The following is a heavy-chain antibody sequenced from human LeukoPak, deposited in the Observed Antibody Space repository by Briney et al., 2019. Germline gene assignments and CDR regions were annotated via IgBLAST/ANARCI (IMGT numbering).Heavy chain of an antibody. D-gene: IGHD2-15*01. Sequence: PGGSLRLSCAASGFTFSSYAMHWVRQAPGKGLEWVAVISYDGSNKYYADSVKGRFTISRDNSKNTLYLQMNSLRAEDTAVYYCARDFYCSGGSCFMFLRYGMDVWGQGTTVTVSS. V-gene: IGHV3-30*04. CDR1: GFTFSSYA. J-gene: IGHJ6*02. CDR3: ARDFYCSGGSCFMFLRYGMDV. CDR2: ISYDGSNK.